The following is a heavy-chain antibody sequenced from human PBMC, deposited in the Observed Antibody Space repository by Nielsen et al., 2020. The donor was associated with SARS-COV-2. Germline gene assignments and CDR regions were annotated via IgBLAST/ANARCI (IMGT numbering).Heavy chain of an antibody. D-gene: IGHD6-6*01. CDR2: ISGSGGVI. V-gene: IGHV3-23*01. J-gene: IGHJ6*03. Sequence: WIRQPPGKGLEWVSPISGSGGVIYYADSVKGRFTISRDNSRNTMYLHMFSLRAADAAVYFCTTSSSAYSSYFYYMDVWGRGTTVTVSS. CDR3: TTSSSAYSSYFYYMDV.